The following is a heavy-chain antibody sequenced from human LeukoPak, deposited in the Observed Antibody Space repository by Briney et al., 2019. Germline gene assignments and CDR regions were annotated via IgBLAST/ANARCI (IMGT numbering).Heavy chain of an antibody. CDR3: AKGKRYPDY. Sequence: GGSPRLSCVVSGFTFSESWMSWVRQAPGKGLGWVASLNLDGSDKYYVDSVKGRFTISRDNAKNSLYLQMDSLRVEDTAVYYCAKGKRYPDYWGQGTLVTVSS. V-gene: IGHV3-7*03. J-gene: IGHJ4*02. CDR1: GFTFSESW. D-gene: IGHD1-1*01. CDR2: LNLDGSDK.